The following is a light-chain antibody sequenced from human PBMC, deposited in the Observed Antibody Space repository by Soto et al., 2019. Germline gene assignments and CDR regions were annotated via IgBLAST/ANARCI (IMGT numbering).Light chain of an antibody. V-gene: IGKV1-5*01. CDR3: QQYNTYDLT. CDR1: QSVGNA. J-gene: IGKJ4*02. CDR2: DAS. Sequence: GDRVSITCRASQSVGNALAWYRQRPGKAPKLLIFDASTLESGVPSKFSGSGSDTEFTFTISSLQPDDSATYYCQQYNTYDLTFGGGTKVEIK.